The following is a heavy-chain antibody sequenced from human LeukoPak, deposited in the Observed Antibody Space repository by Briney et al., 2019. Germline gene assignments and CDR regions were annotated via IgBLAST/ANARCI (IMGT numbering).Heavy chain of an antibody. CDR3: ARHSGLRSPFDP. Sequence: SETLSLTCAVYGGSFSGYYWSWIRQPPGKGLEWIGEINHSGSTNYNPSLKSRVTISVDTSKNQFSLKLSSVTAADTAVYYCARHSGLRSPFDPWGQGALVTVSS. V-gene: IGHV4-34*01. CDR2: INHSGST. J-gene: IGHJ5*02. CDR1: GGSFSGYY. D-gene: IGHD3-3*01.